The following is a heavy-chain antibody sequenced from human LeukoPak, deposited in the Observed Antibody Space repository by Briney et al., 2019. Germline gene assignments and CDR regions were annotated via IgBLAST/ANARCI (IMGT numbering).Heavy chain of an antibody. Sequence: PSETLSLTCAVYGGSFSGYYWSWIRQPPGKGLEWIGEINHSGSTNYNPSLKSRVTISVDTSKNQFSLKLSSVTAADTAVYYCARGGQGPILNSYSTGRAVGAQGPRVTASS. CDR2: INHSGST. CDR1: GGSFSGYY. D-gene: IGHD4-23*01. CDR3: ARGGQGPILNSYSTGRAV. J-gene: IGHJ6*02. V-gene: IGHV4-34*01.